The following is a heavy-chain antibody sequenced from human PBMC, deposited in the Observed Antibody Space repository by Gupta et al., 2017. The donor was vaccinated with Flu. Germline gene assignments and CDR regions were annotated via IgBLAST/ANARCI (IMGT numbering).Heavy chain of an antibody. CDR3: ERLRDWGYGMDV. CDR2: IDPGDSDT. J-gene: IGHJ6*02. D-gene: IGHD3-16*01. V-gene: IGHV5-51*01. Sequence: VSRVPGKGLEWVGIIDPGDSDTRYSPSCQGQVTFSADTSITTAYLQWSSLKASDTAMYYCERLRDWGYGMDVWGQGTTVTVSS.